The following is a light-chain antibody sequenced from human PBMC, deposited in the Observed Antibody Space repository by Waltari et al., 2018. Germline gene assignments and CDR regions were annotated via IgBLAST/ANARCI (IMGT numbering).Light chain of an antibody. CDR3: AAWDDSLKGIL. Sequence: QAVLTQPPSASGTPAQRVTISCSGSSSNIGSNHVHWYQHLPGTAPRLLVYSNDARPSGVPDRFSGSKSGTSASLAISGLQSEDESDYFCAAWDDSLKGILFGGGTHLTVL. CDR1: SSNIGSNH. V-gene: IGLV1-44*01. J-gene: IGLJ3*02. CDR2: SND.